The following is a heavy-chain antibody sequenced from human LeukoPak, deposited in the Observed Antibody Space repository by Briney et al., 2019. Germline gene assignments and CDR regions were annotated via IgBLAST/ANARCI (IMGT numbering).Heavy chain of an antibody. V-gene: IGHV3-48*01. CDR1: GFTFSSYS. D-gene: IGHD1-26*01. Sequence: GGSLRLSCAASGFTFSSYSMNWVRQAPGKGLEWVSYISSSSSTIYYADSVKGRFTISRDNAKNSLYLQMSSLRAEDTAVYYCARDRLGGNYSPPGYFDYWGQGTLVTVSS. CDR3: ARDRLGGNYSPPGYFDY. CDR2: ISSSSSTI. J-gene: IGHJ4*02.